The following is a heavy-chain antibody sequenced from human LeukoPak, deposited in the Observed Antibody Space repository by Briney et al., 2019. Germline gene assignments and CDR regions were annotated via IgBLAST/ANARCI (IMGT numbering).Heavy chain of an antibody. CDR2: IYHSGST. V-gene: IGHV4-30-2*01. D-gene: IGHD3-3*01. J-gene: IGHJ4*02. CDR3: ARGGITIFGVVVPAFDY. Sequence: SQTLSLTCTVSGGSISSGGYYWSCIRQPPGKGLECIGYIYHSGSTSYNPSLKSRVTISEDRSKNQFSLKLSSVTAADTALYYCARGGITIFGVVVPAFDYWGQGTLVTVSS. CDR1: GGSISSGGYY.